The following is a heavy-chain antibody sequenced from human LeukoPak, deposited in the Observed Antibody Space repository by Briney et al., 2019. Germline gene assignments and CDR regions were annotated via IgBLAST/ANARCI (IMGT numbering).Heavy chain of an antibody. D-gene: IGHD2-15*01. CDR1: GYTFTSYG. CDR3: ARSGYCSGGSCYSGAFDI. CDR2: ISAYNGNT. J-gene: IGHJ3*02. V-gene: IGHV1-18*01. Sequence: ASVKVSCKASGYTFTSYGISWVRQAPGQGLEWMGWISAYNGNTNYAQKLQGRVTMTTDTSTSTAYMKLRSLRSDDTAVCYCARSGYCSGGSCYSGAFDIWGQGTMVTVSS.